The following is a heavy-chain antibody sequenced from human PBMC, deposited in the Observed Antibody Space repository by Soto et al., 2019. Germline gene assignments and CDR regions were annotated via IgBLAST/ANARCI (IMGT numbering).Heavy chain of an antibody. CDR1: GFTFSDYY. J-gene: IGHJ4*02. CDR3: ARAASAAGSRYFDY. V-gene: IGHV3-11*06. D-gene: IGHD6-13*01. CDR2: ISSTSRHT. Sequence: GGSLRLSCAASGFTFSDYYVTWIRQAPGKGLEWLSYISSTSRHTDYADSVKGRFTSSRDNANNSLYLQMNSLRVDDTAVYFCARAASAAGSRYFDYWGQGALVTVSS.